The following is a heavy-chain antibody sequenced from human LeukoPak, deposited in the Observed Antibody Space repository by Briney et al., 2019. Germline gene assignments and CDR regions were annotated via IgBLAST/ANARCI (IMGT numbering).Heavy chain of an antibody. CDR3: ARTSSTKCYDY. J-gene: IGHJ4*02. D-gene: IGHD2-2*01. V-gene: IGHV3-7*01. CDR2: IKQDATEK. CDR1: GFAFSSYW. Sequence: GGSLRLSCAASGFAFSSYWMTWVRQVPGKGLEWVANIKQDATEKKYVDSVKGRFTISRDNAKNSLYLQMNSLRAEDTAVYYCARTSSTKCYDYWGQGTLVTVSS.